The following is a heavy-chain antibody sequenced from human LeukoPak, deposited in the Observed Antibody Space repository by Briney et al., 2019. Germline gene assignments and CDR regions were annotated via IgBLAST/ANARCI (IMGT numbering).Heavy chain of an antibody. CDR1: GFNFNDYA. J-gene: IGHJ4*02. CDR2: ISGGGGST. Sequence: GGSLSLSCATSGFNFNDYAMHWVRHAPGKGLEWVSLISGGGGSTYYADSVKSRFTISRDNSKNSLYLQMNSLRTEDTAFYYCARGTGYWGQGTLVTVSS. CDR3: ARGTGY. V-gene: IGHV3-43*02.